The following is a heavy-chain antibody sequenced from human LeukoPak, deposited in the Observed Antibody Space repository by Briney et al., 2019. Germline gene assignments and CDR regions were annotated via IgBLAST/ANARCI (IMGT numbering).Heavy chain of an antibody. CDR1: GYTFTGFY. CDR3: ASLYFWSGYYAY. Sequence: ASVKVSCNASGYTFTGFYMHWVRQAPGQGLEWMGWINPNSGGTNYAQKFQGRVTMTRDTPIGTAYMELSRLRSDDTAVYYCASLYFWSGYYAYWGQGTLVTVSS. J-gene: IGHJ4*02. D-gene: IGHD3-3*01. V-gene: IGHV1-2*02. CDR2: INPNSGGT.